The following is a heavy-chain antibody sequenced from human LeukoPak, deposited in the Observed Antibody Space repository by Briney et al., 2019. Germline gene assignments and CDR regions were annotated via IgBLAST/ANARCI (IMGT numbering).Heavy chain of an antibody. V-gene: IGHV1-2*02. D-gene: IGHD1-26*01. CDR3: ATGREMEWETYYFDY. CDR1: GYTFTGSY. Sequence: ASVTVSCKASGYTFTGSYLHWVRQAPGQGLGGMGWLNPNSGDTKDALKFQGRVTMTRDTSINTAYMELSRLTSDDTAVYYCATGREMEWETYYFDYWGHGTLVTVSS. CDR2: LNPNSGDT. J-gene: IGHJ4*01.